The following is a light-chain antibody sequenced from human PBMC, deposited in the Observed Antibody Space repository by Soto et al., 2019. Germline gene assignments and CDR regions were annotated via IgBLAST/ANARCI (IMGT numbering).Light chain of an antibody. J-gene: IGLJ3*02. CDR1: SSDVGGYNY. CDR3: SSYAASNNFYFV. CDR2: EVT. Sequence: QSALTQPPSASGSPGQSVTISCTGTSSDVGGYNYVSWYQQYRGRAPKLMIYEVTKRPSGVPDRFSGSKSGNTASLTVSGLQAEDEADYYCSSYAASNNFYFVFGGGTKLTVL. V-gene: IGLV2-8*01.